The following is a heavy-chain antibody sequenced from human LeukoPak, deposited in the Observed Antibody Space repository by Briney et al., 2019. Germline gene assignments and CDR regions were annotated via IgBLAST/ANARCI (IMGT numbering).Heavy chain of an antibody. J-gene: IGHJ4*02. D-gene: IGHD3-10*01. CDR3: AKGLYGSGSYSDY. CDR2: ISWNSGSI. Sequence: PGGSLRLSCAASGFTFDDYAMHWVRQAPGKGLEWVSGISWNSGSIGYADSVKGRFTISRDNAKNSLYLQMNSLRAEDTALYYCAKGLYGSGSYSDYWGQGTLVTVSS. CDR1: GFTFDDYA. V-gene: IGHV3-9*01.